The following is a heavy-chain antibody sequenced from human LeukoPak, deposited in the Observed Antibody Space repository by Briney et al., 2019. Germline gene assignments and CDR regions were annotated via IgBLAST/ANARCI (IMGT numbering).Heavy chain of an antibody. J-gene: IGHJ5*02. CDR3: AREAGRDSSSWYRS. CDR2: ISAYNGNT. Sequence: ASVKVSCKASGYTFTSYGISWVRQAPGQGLEWMGWISAYNGNTNYAQKLQGRVTMTTDTSTSTACMELRSLRSDDTAVYYCAREAGRDSSSWYRSWGQGTLVTVSS. V-gene: IGHV1-18*01. CDR1: GYTFTSYG. D-gene: IGHD6-13*01.